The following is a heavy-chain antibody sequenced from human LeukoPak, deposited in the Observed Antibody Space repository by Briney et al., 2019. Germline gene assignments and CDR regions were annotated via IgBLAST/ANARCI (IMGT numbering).Heavy chain of an antibody. CDR3: ARGLAVAGTNWFDP. J-gene: IGHJ5*02. CDR2: FDPEDGET. CDR1: GYTLTELS. D-gene: IGHD6-19*01. Sequence: GASVKVSCKVSGYTLTELSMHWVRQAPGKGLEWMGGFDPEDGETIYAQKFQGRVTMTEDTSTDTAYMELSSLRSEDTAVYYCARGLAVAGTNWFDPWGQGTLVTVSS. V-gene: IGHV1-24*01.